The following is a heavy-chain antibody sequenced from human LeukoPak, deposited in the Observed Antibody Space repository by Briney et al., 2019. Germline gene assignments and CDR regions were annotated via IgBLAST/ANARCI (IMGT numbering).Heavy chain of an antibody. J-gene: IGHJ5*02. CDR2: IYSGGST. CDR1: GFTVSSNY. V-gene: IGHV3-53*01. D-gene: IGHD3-22*01. Sequence: GGSLRLSCAASGFTVSSNYMSWVRQAPGKGLEWVSVIYSGGSTYYADSVKGRFTISRGNSKNTLYLQMNSLRAEDTAVYYCARPYYYDSSGHGGFWFDPWGQGTLVTVSS. CDR3: ARPYYYDSSGHGGFWFDP.